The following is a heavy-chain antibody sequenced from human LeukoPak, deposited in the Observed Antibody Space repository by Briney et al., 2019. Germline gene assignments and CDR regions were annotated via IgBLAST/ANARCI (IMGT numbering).Heavy chain of an antibody. Sequence: PGGSLRLSCAVSGITLSNYGMSWVRQAPGKGLEWGARLSGSGGSTNYADSVKGRFTISTDNDKNTLSLQMHSLRAEDTAVYFCAKRGVVIRVILVGFHKEAYYFDSWGQGVLVTVSS. V-gene: IGHV3-23*01. D-gene: IGHD3-22*01. CDR3: AKRGVVIRVILVGFHKEAYYFDS. CDR1: GITLSNYG. J-gene: IGHJ4*02. CDR2: LSGSGGST.